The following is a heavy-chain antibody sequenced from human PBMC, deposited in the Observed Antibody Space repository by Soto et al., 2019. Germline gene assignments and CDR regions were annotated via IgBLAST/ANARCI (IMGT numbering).Heavy chain of an antibody. V-gene: IGHV1-69*02. CDR1: GGTFSSYT. CDR3: ASGIAAAAFDAFDI. J-gene: IGHJ3*02. Sequence: QVQLVQSGAEVKKPGSSVKVSCKASGGTFSSYTISWVRQAPGQGLEWMGRIIPILGIANYAQKFQGRVTITADKSTSTAYMELSRLRSEDTAVYYCASGIAAAAFDAFDIWGQGTMVTVSS. D-gene: IGHD6-13*01. CDR2: IIPILGIA.